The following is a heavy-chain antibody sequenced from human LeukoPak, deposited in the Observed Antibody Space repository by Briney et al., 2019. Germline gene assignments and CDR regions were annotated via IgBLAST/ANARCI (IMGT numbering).Heavy chain of an antibody. V-gene: IGHV1-2*02. CDR1: GYTFTGHF. CDR2: INPNSGDT. D-gene: IGHD3-22*01. Sequence: ASVKVSCKASGYTFTGHFIHWVRQAPGQGLEWMGWINPNSGDTNYAQKFQGRLTMTRDTSINTAYMELSRLRSADTAVYYCARDERYDSSGYPFDYWGQGTLVTVSS. J-gene: IGHJ4*02. CDR3: ARDERYDSSGYPFDY.